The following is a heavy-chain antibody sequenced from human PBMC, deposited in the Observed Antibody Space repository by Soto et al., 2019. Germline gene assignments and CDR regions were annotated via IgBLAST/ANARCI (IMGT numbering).Heavy chain of an antibody. J-gene: IGHJ6*03. CDR3: ARPGHYYYYYMDV. CDR2: ISSSSSYI. Sequence: GSLRISCEASGFNFSSYSMNWVRQAPGKGLEWVSSISSSSSYIYYADSVKGRFTISRDNAKNSLYLQMNSLRAEDTAVYYCARPGHYYYYYMDVWGKGTTVTVSS. CDR1: GFNFSSYS. V-gene: IGHV3-21*01.